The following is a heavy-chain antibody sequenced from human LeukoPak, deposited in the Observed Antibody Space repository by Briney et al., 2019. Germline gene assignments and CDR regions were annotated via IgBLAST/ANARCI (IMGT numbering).Heavy chain of an antibody. CDR2: INSDGSST. CDR3: ARARFWSGVNWFDP. V-gene: IGHV3-74*01. D-gene: IGHD3-3*01. Sequence: GGSLRLSCAASGFTYSSDWMHWVRQAPRKGLVWVSRINSDGSSTIYTDSVKGRFTISRDNAKNTLYLQMNSLRAEDRAVYYCARARFWSGVNWFDPWGQGTLVTVSS. J-gene: IGHJ5*02. CDR1: GFTYSSDW.